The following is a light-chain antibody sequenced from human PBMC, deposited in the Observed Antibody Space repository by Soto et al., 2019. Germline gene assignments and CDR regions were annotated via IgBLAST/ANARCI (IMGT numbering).Light chain of an antibody. CDR1: VSLLHITGETF. CDR2: EVS. Sequence: VMTQTPLSLSVDPGQPSSIACKSSVSLLHITGETFLFWYLQKPGQSPQLLIYEVSTRVSGVPDRFSGSGSGTDFTLEISRVETDDVGLYYCMQSTQLPPTFGQGTRLAI. J-gene: IGKJ5*01. V-gene: IGKV2D-29*02. CDR3: MQSTQLPPT.